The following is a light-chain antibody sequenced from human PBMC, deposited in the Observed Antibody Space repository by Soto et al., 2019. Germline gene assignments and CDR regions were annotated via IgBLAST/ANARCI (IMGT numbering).Light chain of an antibody. CDR3: CSYAGSTFYV. Sequence: QSVLTQPASVSGSPGQSITISCPGTSSDVGSYNLVSWYQQHPGKAPKLMIYEVSKRPSAVSNRFSGSKSGNTASLTISGLQAEDEVDYYCCSYAGSTFYVFGTGTKVTAL. CDR1: SSDVGSYNL. CDR2: EVS. J-gene: IGLJ1*01. V-gene: IGLV2-23*02.